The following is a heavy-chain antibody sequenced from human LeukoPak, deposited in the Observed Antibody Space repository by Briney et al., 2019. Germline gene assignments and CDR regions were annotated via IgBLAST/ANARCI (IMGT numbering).Heavy chain of an antibody. CDR3: AREGGNDYGRPPDAFDI. CDR1: GYSFTSYW. D-gene: IGHD4-17*01. CDR2: IYSGGST. V-gene: IGHV3-66*01. J-gene: IGHJ3*02. Sequence: GESLKISCKGSGYSFTSYWIGWVRQAPGKGLEWVSVIYSGGSTYYADSVKGRFTISRDNSKNTLYLQMNSLRAEDTAVYYCAREGGNDYGRPPDAFDIWGQGTMVTVSS.